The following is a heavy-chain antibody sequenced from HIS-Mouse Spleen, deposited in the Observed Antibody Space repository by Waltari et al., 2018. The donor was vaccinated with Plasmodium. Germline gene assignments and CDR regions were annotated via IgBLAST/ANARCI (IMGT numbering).Heavy chain of an antibody. CDR3: ARELILTGYYNDYWYFDL. J-gene: IGHJ2*01. CDR1: GFTFSSYS. V-gene: IGHV3-21*01. Sequence: EVQLVESGGGLVKPGGSLRLSCAASGFTFSSYSMNWFRQAPGKGREWVSPISSRSSYIYYADSVKGRFTISRDNAKNSLYLQMNSLRAEDTAVYYCARELILTGYYNDYWYFDLWRRGTLVTVSS. D-gene: IGHD3-9*01. CDR2: ISSRSSYI.